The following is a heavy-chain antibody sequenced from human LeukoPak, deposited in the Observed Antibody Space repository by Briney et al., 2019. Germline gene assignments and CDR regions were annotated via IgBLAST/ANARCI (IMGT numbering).Heavy chain of an antibody. J-gene: IGHJ6*03. CDR1: GFTFSSYS. CDR3: ARADCSSGWLYPSYYMSMDV. V-gene: IGHV3-48*01. Sequence: GGSLRLSCAASGFTFSSYSMNWVRQAPGKGLEWVSYISSSSSTIYYADSVKGRFTISRDNAKNSLCLQMNSLRAEDTAVYYCARADCSSGWLYPSYYMSMDVWGKGTTVTVSS. CDR2: ISSSSSTI. D-gene: IGHD6-19*01.